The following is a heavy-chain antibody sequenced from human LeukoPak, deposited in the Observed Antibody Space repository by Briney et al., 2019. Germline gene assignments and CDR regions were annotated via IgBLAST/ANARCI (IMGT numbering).Heavy chain of an antibody. CDR2: INPNSGGT. D-gene: IGHD3-22*01. J-gene: IGHJ4*02. Sequence: ASVKVSCKASGYTFTGYYMHWVRQAPGQGLEWMGRINPNSGGTNYAQKSQGRVTMTRDTSISTAYMELSRLRSDDTAVYYCVFYDSSGYYFLDYWGQGTLVTVSS. CDR1: GYTFTGYY. CDR3: VFYDSSGYYFLDY. V-gene: IGHV1-2*06.